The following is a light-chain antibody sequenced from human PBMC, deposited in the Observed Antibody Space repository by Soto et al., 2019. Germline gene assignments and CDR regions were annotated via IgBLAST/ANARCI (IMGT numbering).Light chain of an antibody. CDR3: QTWGTGVV. J-gene: IGLJ2*01. CDR1: SGHSTYA. CDR2: LSSDGSH. V-gene: IGLV4-69*01. Sequence: QSVLTQSPSASASLGASVKLTCTLSSGHSTYAIAWHQQQPEKGPRYLMKLSSDGSHIKGDGIPDRFSGSSSGAERYLTISSLQSEDEAAYYCQTWGTGVVFGGGTKLTVL.